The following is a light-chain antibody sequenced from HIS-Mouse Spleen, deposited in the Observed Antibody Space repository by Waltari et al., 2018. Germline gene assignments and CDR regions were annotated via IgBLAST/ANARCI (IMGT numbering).Light chain of an antibody. CDR2: DVS. Sequence: QSALTQPASVSGSPGQSITISCPGTSSDAGGYTYVSWYQQHPGKTPKLMIYDVSNRPSGVSNRFSGSKSGNTASLTISGLQAEDEADYYCSSYTSSSFNVVFGGGTKLTVL. CDR3: SSYTSSSFNVV. CDR1: SSDAGGYTY. J-gene: IGLJ2*01. V-gene: IGLV2-14*03.